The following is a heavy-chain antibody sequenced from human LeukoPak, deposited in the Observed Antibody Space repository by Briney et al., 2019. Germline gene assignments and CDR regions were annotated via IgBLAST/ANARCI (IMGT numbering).Heavy chain of an antibody. CDR2: ISGSGGST. CDR3: AKPPEHSGSYYFDY. J-gene: IGHJ4*02. D-gene: IGHD1-26*01. V-gene: IGHV3-23*01. Sequence: GGSLRLSCAASGFTFSSYAMSWVRQAPGKGLEWVSAISGSGGSTHYADSVKGRFTISRDNSKNTLYLQMNGLRAEDTAVYYCAKPPEHSGSYYFDYWGQGTLVTVSS. CDR1: GFTFSSYA.